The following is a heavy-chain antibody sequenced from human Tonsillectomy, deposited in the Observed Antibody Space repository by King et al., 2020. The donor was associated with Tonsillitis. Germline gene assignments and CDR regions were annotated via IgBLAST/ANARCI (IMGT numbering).Heavy chain of an antibody. D-gene: IGHD3-10*01. CDR1: GYSFTSYW. Sequence: VQLVESGAEVKKPGESLKISCKGSGYSFTSYWIGWVRQMPGKGLEWMGIIYPGDSDTRYSPSFQGQVTISADKSISTAYLQWSSLKASDTAMYYCARHARWRGSGSYYQDYWGQGTLVTVSS. CDR2: IYPGDSDT. CDR3: ARHARWRGSGSYYQDY. V-gene: IGHV5-51*01. J-gene: IGHJ4*02.